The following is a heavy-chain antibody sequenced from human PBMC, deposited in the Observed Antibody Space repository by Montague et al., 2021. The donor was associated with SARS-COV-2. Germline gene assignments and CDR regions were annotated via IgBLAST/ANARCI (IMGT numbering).Heavy chain of an antibody. J-gene: IGHJ4*02. D-gene: IGHD1-26*01. CDR3: ARGSVGGYYFDY. V-gene: IGHV3-33*01. Sequence: LSLSCSASGFLFSSYGMHWVRQAPGKGLEWVAHIWYDGSNENYVDSVKGRFTISRDNFKNTLYLQMNSLRAEDTAIYYCARGSVGGYYFDYWGQGTLVTVSS. CDR1: GFLFSSYG. CDR2: IWYDGSNE.